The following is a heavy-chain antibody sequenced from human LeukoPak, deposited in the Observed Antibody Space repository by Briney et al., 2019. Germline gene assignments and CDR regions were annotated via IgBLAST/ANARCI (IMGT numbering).Heavy chain of an antibody. D-gene: IGHD5-18*01. Sequence: PSETLSLTCTVSGYSLTSGYYWGWIRQPPGKGLEWIGSIFHSGNTFYNPSLMSRVAISVDTSKNQFSLKLRSVTAADTAVYFCARGYNYVYYMDVWGKGTTVTVSS. J-gene: IGHJ6*03. CDR3: ARGYNYVYYMDV. V-gene: IGHV4-38-2*02. CDR2: IFHSGNT. CDR1: GYSLTSGYY.